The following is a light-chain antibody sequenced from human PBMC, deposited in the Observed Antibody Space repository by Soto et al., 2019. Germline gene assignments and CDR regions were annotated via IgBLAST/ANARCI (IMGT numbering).Light chain of an antibody. Sequence: DRQMTRSPSSGSASVGDRVTITCRASQGVSTWLAWYQQKPGKAPNLLIYTASSLQSGVPSRFSGSGSGTDFTLTINGLQPEDFATYYCQQAASFPITFGQGTRLEIK. CDR1: QGVSTW. CDR2: TAS. J-gene: IGKJ5*01. CDR3: QQAASFPIT. V-gene: IGKV1-12*01.